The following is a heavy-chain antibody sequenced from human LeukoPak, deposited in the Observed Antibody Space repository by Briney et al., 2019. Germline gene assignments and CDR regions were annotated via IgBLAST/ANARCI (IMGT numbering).Heavy chain of an antibody. Sequence: GGSLRLSCTVSGFTVSSNSMSWVRQAPGKGLEWVSGINWNGGSTGYADSVKGRFTISRDNAKNSLYLQMNSLRAEDTALYYCARSQGYSSGESPFDYWGQGTLVTVSS. J-gene: IGHJ4*02. CDR3: ARSQGYSSGESPFDY. V-gene: IGHV3-20*04. D-gene: IGHD6-19*01. CDR1: GFTVSSNS. CDR2: INWNGGST.